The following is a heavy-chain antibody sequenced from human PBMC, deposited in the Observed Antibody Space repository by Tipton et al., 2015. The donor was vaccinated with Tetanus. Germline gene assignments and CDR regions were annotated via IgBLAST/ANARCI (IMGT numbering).Heavy chain of an antibody. CDR1: GYTFTSYY. CDR2: INPSGGST. V-gene: IGHV1-46*01. D-gene: IGHD2-2*01. J-gene: IGHJ3*02. Sequence: QVQLVQSGAEVKKPWASVKVSCKASGYTFTSYYMHWVRQAPGQGLEWMGLINPSGGSTSYAQKFQGRVIMTRDKSTSTVYMERSSLRSEDTAVYCWARDPQPALDAFDIWGQGTMVTVSS. CDR3: ARDPQPALDAFDI.